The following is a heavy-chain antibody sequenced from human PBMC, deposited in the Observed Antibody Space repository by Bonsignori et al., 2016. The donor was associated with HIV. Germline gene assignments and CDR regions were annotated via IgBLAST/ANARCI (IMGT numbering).Heavy chain of an antibody. D-gene: IGHD6-13*01. V-gene: IGHV4-34*01. Sequence: GSLRLSCAVYGGSFSGYYWSWIRQPPGKGLEWIGEINHSGSTNYNPSLKSRVTISVDTSKNQFSLKLSSVTAADTAVYYCARGRGSSSWYDYSGPGNPGHRLL. CDR2: INHSGST. CDR3: ARGRGSSSWYDY. CDR1: GGSFSGYY. J-gene: IGHJ4*02.